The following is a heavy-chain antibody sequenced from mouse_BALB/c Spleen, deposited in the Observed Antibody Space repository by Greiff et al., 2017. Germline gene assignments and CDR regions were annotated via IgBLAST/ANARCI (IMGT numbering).Heavy chain of an antibody. J-gene: IGHJ3*01. Sequence: EVQLQQSGPGLVKPSQSMSLTCTVTGYSITSDYAWNWIRQFPGNKLEWMGYISYSGSTSYNPSLKSRISITRDTSKNQCFLQLNSVTTEDTATYYCARGANYGFAYWGQGTLVTVSA. CDR2: ISYSGST. D-gene: IGHD2-1*01. V-gene: IGHV3-2*02. CDR3: ARGANYGFAY. CDR1: GYSITSDYA.